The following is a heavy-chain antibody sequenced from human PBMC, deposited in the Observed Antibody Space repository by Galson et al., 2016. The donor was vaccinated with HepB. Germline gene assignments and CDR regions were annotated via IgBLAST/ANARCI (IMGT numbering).Heavy chain of an antibody. Sequence: SLRLSCAASGFKFNDFAMTWVRQAPGKGLECVSGISGNGDSTYYLDSVKGRFTISRDNSKGTLDLLMDSLRVDDTAVYYCARLTTVVARLDWGQGTLVTVSS. CDR1: GFKFNDFA. J-gene: IGHJ1*01. D-gene: IGHD2-15*01. CDR2: ISGNGDST. CDR3: ARLTTVVARLD. V-gene: IGHV3-23*01.